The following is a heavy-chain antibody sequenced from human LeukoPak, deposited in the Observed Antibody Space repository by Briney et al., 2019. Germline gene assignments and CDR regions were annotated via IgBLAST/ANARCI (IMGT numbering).Heavy chain of an antibody. CDR1: GFTFSSYS. J-gene: IGHJ6*02. CDR3: AREYYGDGMDV. CDR2: ISSSSSTI. Sequence: GGSLRLSCAASGFTFSSYSMNWVRQAPGKGLEWVSYISSSSSTIYYADSVKGRFTISRDNAKNSLYLQVNSLRAEDTAVYYCAREYYGDGMDVWGQGTTVTVSS. V-gene: IGHV3-48*01. D-gene: IGHD4-17*01.